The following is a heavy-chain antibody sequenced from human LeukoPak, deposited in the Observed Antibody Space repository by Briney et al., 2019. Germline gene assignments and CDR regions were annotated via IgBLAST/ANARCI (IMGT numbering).Heavy chain of an antibody. CDR2: INQDGSER. CDR1: GFTFKTYW. D-gene: IGHD6-6*01. CDR3: ARWAGSSWAEARRQGYKYYYYMDV. J-gene: IGHJ6*03. V-gene: IGHV3-7*01. Sequence: GGSLRLSCAASGFTFKTYWMTWVRQAPGRGLEWVANINQDGSERYYVDSVKGRFTISRDNAKTSLYLQLNSLRVEDTAVYYCARWAGSSWAEARRQGYKYYYYMDVWGKGTTVTVSS.